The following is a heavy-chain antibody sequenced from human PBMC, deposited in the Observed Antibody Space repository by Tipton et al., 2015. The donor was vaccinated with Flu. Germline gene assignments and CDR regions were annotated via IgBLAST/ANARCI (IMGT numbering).Heavy chain of an antibody. Sequence: TLSLTCTVPGGSISSYYWSWIRQPPGKGLERIGYIYYSGSTNYNPTLKSRVTISVDTSKNQFSLKLSSVTAADTAVYNWARLTANRHYYYYGMDVWGQGTTVTVSS. CDR3: ARLTANRHYYYYGMDV. V-gene: IGHV4-59*07. D-gene: IGHD1-14*01. CDR1: GGSISSYY. CDR2: IYYSGST. J-gene: IGHJ6*02.